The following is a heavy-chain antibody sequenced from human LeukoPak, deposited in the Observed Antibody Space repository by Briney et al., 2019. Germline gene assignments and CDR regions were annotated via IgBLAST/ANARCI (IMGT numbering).Heavy chain of an antibody. CDR1: GFTFRTYW. J-gene: IGHJ3*01. D-gene: IGHD1-26*01. CDR2: INQDGSEE. V-gene: IGHV3-7*01. CDR3: ARWKMELQRNAFDF. Sequence: PGGSLRLSCAAPGFTFRTYWMSWIRQAPGKGPEWVADINQDGSEEYYVQSVKGRFTVSRDNAQNAVFLQMTNLRADDTAVYYCARWKMELQRNAFDFWGQGTVVTVSS.